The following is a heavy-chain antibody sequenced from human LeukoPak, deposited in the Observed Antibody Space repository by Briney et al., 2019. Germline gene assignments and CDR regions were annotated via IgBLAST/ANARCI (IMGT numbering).Heavy chain of an antibody. CDR2: ISGSGGST. CDR1: GFTFSSYA. D-gene: IGHD2-2*03. CDR3: AKDGYCSSTSCYLNWFDP. V-gene: IGHV3-23*01. J-gene: IGHJ5*02. Sequence: GGSLRLSCAASGFTFSSYAMSWVRQAPGKGLEWVSAISGSGGSTYYADSVKGRFTISRDNSKNTQYLQMNSLRAEDTAVDYCAKDGYCSSTSCYLNWFDPWGQGTLVIVSS.